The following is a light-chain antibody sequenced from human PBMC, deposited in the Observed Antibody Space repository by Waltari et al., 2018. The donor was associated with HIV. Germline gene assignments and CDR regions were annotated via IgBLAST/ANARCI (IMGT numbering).Light chain of an antibody. CDR3: AAWDDSLSGPV. J-gene: IGLJ3*02. Sequence: QSVLTQPPSASGTPGQRVTISCSGSRSNIRSNSVYWYQQPPGTAPKLRSYRNDDRPSVGPDRCCGSKSGTSASLAISGLRSEDEADYYCAAWDDSLSGPVFGGGTKLTVL. CDR2: RND. V-gene: IGLV1-47*01. CDR1: RSNIRSNS.